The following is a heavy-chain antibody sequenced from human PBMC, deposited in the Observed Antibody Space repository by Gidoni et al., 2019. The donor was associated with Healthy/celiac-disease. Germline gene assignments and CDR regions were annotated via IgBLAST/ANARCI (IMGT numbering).Heavy chain of an antibody. D-gene: IGHD3-16*01. CDR1: GFTFSSYS. V-gene: IGHV3-21*01. CDR3: ARVGSPWYFDL. Sequence: EVQLVESGGGLVKPGGSLRFSCAASGFTFSSYSRNWVRQAPGKGLEWVLSISSSSSYIDYADSVKGRFTISRDNAKNSLYLQMNSLRAEDTAVYYCARVGSPWYFDLWGRGTLGTVSA. J-gene: IGHJ2*01. CDR2: ISSSSSYI.